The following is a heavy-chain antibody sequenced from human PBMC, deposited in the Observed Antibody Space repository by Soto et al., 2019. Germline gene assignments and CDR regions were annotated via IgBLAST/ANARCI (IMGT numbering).Heavy chain of an antibody. J-gene: IGHJ4*02. CDR1: VFTVSSYA. CDR2: ISGSGGST. CDR3: AKRGAGPFDY. D-gene: IGHD1-26*01. V-gene: IGHV3-23*01. Sequence: GALRLACAASVFTVSSYAMSWVRQAPGKGLEWVSAISGSGGSTYYADSVKGRFTISRDNSKNTLYLQMNSLRAEDTAVYYCAKRGAGPFDYWGQGTLVTVSS.